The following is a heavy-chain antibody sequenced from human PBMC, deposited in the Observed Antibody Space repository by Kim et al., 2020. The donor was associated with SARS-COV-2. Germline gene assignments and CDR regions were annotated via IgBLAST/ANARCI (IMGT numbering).Heavy chain of an antibody. CDR3: ARDPYGGDLFYCYYGMDV. Sequence: GGSLRLSCAASGFTFSSYSMNWVRQAPGKGLEWVSSISSSSYTNYAASVKGRCTNSRDNTKNSLYMQMNSMRAEDTAVYYCARDPYGGDLFYCYYGMDVWGQGTTVTVSS. CDR2: ISSSSYT. CDR1: GFTFSSYS. J-gene: IGHJ6*02. V-gene: IGHV3-21*01. D-gene: IGHD2-21*01.